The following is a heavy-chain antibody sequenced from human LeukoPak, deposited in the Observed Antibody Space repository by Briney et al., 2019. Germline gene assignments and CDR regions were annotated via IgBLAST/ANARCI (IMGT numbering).Heavy chain of an antibody. CDR2: INHSGST. J-gene: IGHJ4*02. D-gene: IGHD5-18*01. CDR1: GGSSSGYY. CDR3: ARGQDTAMVADY. V-gene: IGHV4-34*01. Sequence: KPSETLSLTCAVYGGSSSGYYWSWIRQPPGKGLEWIGEINHSGSTNYNPSLKSRVTISVDTSKNQFSLKLSSVTAADTAVYYCARGQDTAMVADYWGQGTLVTVSS.